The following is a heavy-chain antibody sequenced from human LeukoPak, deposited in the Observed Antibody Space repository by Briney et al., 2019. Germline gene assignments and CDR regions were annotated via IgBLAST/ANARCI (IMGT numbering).Heavy chain of an antibody. D-gene: IGHD1-26*01. Sequence: GASVKVSCKASGYTFTGYYMHWVRQAPGQGLEWMGIINPSGGSTSYAQKFQGRVTMTRDTSTSTIYMELSSLRYEDTAVYYCARATTTDYYFHYWGQGTLVTVSS. CDR1: GYTFTGYY. CDR3: ARATTTDYYFHY. V-gene: IGHV1-46*03. J-gene: IGHJ4*02. CDR2: INPSGGST.